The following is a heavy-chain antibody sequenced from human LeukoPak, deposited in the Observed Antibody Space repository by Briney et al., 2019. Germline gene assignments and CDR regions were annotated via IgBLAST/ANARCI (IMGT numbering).Heavy chain of an antibody. Sequence: SETLSLTCAVYGGSFSGYYWSWIRQPPGKGLEWIGEINHSGSTNYNPSLKSRVTISVDTSKNQFSLKLSSVTAADTAVYYCARARSWLPIDYWGQGTIVTVSS. J-gene: IGHJ4*02. V-gene: IGHV4-34*01. D-gene: IGHD6-13*01. CDR1: GGSFSGYY. CDR2: INHSGST. CDR3: ARARSWLPIDY.